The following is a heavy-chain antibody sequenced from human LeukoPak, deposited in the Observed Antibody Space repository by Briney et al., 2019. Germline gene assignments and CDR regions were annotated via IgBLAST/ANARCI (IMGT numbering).Heavy chain of an antibody. V-gene: IGHV3-21*04. CDR1: GFTFSSYS. J-gene: IGHJ4*02. CDR2: ISSSSDYI. Sequence: GGSLRLSCAASGFTFSSYSMNWVRQAPGKGLEWVSSISSSSDYIYYADSVKGRFTISRDNAKNSLYLQMNSLRAEDTAVYYCARHFGVVIIFDYWGQGTLVTVSS. CDR3: ARHFGVVIIFDY. D-gene: IGHD3-3*01.